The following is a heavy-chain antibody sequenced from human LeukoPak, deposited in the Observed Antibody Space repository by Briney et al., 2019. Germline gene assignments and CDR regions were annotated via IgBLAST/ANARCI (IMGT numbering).Heavy chain of an antibody. CDR3: ARDHDSMAFDY. V-gene: IGHV4-31*03. D-gene: IGHD3-22*01. CDR1: GGSISSGGYY. J-gene: IGHJ4*02. Sequence: SQTLSLTCTVSGGSISSGGYYWSWIRQHPGKGLEWIGYIYYSGSTYYNPSLKSRDTISVDTSKNQFSLKLSSVTAADTAVYYCARDHDSMAFDYWGQGTLVTVSS. CDR2: IYYSGST.